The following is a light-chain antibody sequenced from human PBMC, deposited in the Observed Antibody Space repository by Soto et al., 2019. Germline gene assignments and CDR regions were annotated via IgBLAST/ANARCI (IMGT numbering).Light chain of an antibody. Sequence: QSALTQPPSASGSPGQSVTIPCTGTSSDVGGYNYVSWYQQHPGKAPKLMIYEVSKRPSGVPDRFSGSKSGNTASLTVSGLQAEDEADYYCSSYTGSNNLGHVFGTGTKLTVL. J-gene: IGLJ1*01. CDR2: EVS. CDR3: SSYTGSNNLGHV. V-gene: IGLV2-8*01. CDR1: SSDVGGYNY.